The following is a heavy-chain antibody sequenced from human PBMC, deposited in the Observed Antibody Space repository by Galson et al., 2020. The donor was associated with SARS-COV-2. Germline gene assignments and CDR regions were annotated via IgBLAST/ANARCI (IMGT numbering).Heavy chain of an antibody. CDR3: ARAPRNYYDSSGYYHIRSYFDY. CDR1: GFTFSSYA. D-gene: IGHD3-22*01. Sequence: GASLKISCAASGFTFSSYAMHWVRQAPGKGLEWVAVISYDGSNKYYADSVKGRFTISRDNSKNTLYLQMNSLRAEDTAVYYCARAPRNYYDSSGYYHIRSYFDYWGHGTLVTVSS. J-gene: IGHJ4*01. CDR2: ISYDGSNK. V-gene: IGHV3-30*01.